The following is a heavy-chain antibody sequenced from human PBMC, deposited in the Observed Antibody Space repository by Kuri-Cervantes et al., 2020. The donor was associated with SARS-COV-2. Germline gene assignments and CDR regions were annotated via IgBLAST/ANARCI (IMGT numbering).Heavy chain of an antibody. CDR3: ARDGSDWGLDY. J-gene: IGHJ4*02. CDR1: GFTFSSYW. Sequence: GESLKISCAASGFTFSSYWMSWVRQAPGKGLEWVANIKQDGSEKYYVDSVKGRFTISRDNAKNSLYLQMNSLRAEDTAVYYCARDGSDWGLDYWGQGTLVTVSS. V-gene: IGHV3-7*01. D-gene: IGHD7-27*01. CDR2: IKQDGSEK.